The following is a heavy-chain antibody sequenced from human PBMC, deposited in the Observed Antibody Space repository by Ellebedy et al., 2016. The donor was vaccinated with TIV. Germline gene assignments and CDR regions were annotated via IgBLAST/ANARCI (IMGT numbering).Heavy chain of an antibody. J-gene: IGHJ4*02. CDR1: GYTFTSYG. CDR3: AAGLKWELLPRGDY. D-gene: IGHD1-26*01. CDR2: ISAYNGNT. Sequence: AASVKVSCKASGYTFTSYGISWVRQAPGQGLEWMGWISAYNGNTNYAQKLQGRVTMTTDTSTSTAYMELRSLRSDDTAVYYCAAGLKWELLPRGDYWGQGTLVTVSS. V-gene: IGHV1-18*01.